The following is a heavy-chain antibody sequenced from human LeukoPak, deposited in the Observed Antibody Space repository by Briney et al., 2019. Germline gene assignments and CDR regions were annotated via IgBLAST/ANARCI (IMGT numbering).Heavy chain of an antibody. CDR3: ARDLRGAYYYYMDV. J-gene: IGHJ6*03. CDR1: GFTFSSYA. Sequence: GGSLRLSCAASGFTFSSYAMHWVRQAPGKGLEYVSAISSNGGSTYYANSVKGRFTISRDNSKNTLYLQMNSLRAEDTAVYYCARDLRGAYYYYMDVWGKGTTVTISS. V-gene: IGHV3-64*01. CDR2: ISSNGGST.